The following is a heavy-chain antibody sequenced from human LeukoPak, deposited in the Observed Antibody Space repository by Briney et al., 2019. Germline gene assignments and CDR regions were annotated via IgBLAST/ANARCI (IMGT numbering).Heavy chain of an antibody. CDR2: ISSGRSYI. Sequence: GGSLRLSCAASGFTFSSYSMNWVRQAPGKGLEWVSSISSGRSYIYYADSVKGRFTISRDNAKNSLYLQMNSLRAEDTAVYYCAPVGTYYDSREWGQGTLVTVSS. D-gene: IGHD3-22*01. V-gene: IGHV3-21*01. CDR3: APVGTYYDSRE. CDR1: GFTFSSYS. J-gene: IGHJ4*02.